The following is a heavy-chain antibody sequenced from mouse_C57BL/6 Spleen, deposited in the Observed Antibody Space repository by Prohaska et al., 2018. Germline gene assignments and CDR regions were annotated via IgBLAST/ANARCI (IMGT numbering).Heavy chain of an antibody. Sequence: EVKLLQSGGGLVQPGGSLKLSCAASGIDFSRYWMSWVRRAPGKGLEWIGEINPDSSTINYAPSLKDKCIISRDNAKNTLYLQMSKVRSEDTALYYCASPNWDWYFDVWGTGTTVTVSS. D-gene: IGHD4-1*01. CDR2: INPDSSTI. CDR3: ASPNWDWYFDV. V-gene: IGHV4-1*01. CDR1: GIDFSRYW. J-gene: IGHJ1*03.